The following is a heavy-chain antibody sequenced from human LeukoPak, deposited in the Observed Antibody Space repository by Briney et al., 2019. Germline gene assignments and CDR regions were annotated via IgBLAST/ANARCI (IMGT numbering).Heavy chain of an antibody. Sequence: GASVKVSCKASGYTFTGYYMHWVRQAPGQGLEWMGWINPNSGGTNYAQKFQGRVTMTRDTSISTAYMELSRLRSDDTAVYYCARGVEMAAYWYFDLWGRGTLVTVSS. CDR1: GYTFTGYY. CDR3: ARGVEMAAYWYFDL. V-gene: IGHV1-2*02. D-gene: IGHD5-24*01. CDR2: INPNSGGT. J-gene: IGHJ2*01.